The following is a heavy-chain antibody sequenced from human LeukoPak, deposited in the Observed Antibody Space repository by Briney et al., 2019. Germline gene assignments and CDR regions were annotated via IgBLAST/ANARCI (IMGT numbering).Heavy chain of an antibody. CDR1: GYSFTSHY. Sequence: GASVKVSCKASGYSFTSHYMHWVRQAPGQGLEWMGWISAYNGNTNYAQKLQGRVIMTTDTSTSTAYMELRSLRSDDTAVYYCARDQTVTTDYYMDVWGKGTTVTISS. D-gene: IGHD4-17*01. CDR2: ISAYNGNT. CDR3: ARDQTVTTDYYMDV. V-gene: IGHV1-18*04. J-gene: IGHJ6*03.